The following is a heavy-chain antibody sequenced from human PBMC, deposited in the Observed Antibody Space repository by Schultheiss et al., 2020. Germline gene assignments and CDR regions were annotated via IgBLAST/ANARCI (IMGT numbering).Heavy chain of an antibody. V-gene: IGHV4-34*01. CDR3: ARAGSSSGWIEYFQH. CDR2: INHSGST. D-gene: IGHD6-19*01. J-gene: IGHJ1*01. Sequence: SETLPLTCAVYGGSFSGYFWSWIRQPPGKGLEWIGEINHSGSTNYTPSLKSRVTISLDTSKNHFSLKVSSVTAADTAVYYCARAGSSSGWIEYFQHWGQGTLVTVSS. CDR1: GGSFSGYF.